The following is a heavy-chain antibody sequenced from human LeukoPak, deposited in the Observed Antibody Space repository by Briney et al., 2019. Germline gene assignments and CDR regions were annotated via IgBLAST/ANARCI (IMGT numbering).Heavy chain of an antibody. Sequence: PSETLSLTCAVYGGSFSAYYWSWIRQPPGKGLEWIGEINHSGSTNYNPSSKSRVTISVDTSKNQFSLKLRSVAAADTAVYYCARVGSSGWHPGFDYWGQGTLVTVSS. D-gene: IGHD6-19*01. V-gene: IGHV4-34*01. CDR2: INHSGST. CDR1: GGSFSAYY. CDR3: ARVGSSGWHPGFDY. J-gene: IGHJ4*02.